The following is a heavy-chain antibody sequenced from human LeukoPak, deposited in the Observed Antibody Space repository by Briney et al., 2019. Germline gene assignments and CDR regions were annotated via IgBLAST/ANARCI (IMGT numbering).Heavy chain of an antibody. CDR3: AKTRPLDSSSWSHGDY. CDR2: IYSGGST. V-gene: IGHV3-53*01. D-gene: IGHD6-13*01. CDR1: GFTVSSNY. Sequence: GGSLRLSCAASGFTVSSNYMSWVRQAPGKGLEWVSVIYSGGSTYYADSVKGRFTISRDNSKNTLYLQMNSLRAEDTAVYYCAKTRPLDSSSWSHGDYWGQGTLVTVSS. J-gene: IGHJ4*02.